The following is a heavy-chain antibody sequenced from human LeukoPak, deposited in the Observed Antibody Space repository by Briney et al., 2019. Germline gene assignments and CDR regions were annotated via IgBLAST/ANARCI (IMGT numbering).Heavy chain of an antibody. D-gene: IGHD2-2*01. CDR3: ASASDDCSSTSCYPGAFDI. J-gene: IGHJ3*02. V-gene: IGHV3-20*04. CDR2: INWNGGST. Sequence: PGGSLRLSCAASGFTFDDYGMSWVRQAPGKGLEWVSGINWNGGSTGYADSVKGRFTISRDNAKNSLYLQMNSLRAEDTALYYCASASDDCSSTSCYPGAFDIWGQGTMVTVSS. CDR1: GFTFDDYG.